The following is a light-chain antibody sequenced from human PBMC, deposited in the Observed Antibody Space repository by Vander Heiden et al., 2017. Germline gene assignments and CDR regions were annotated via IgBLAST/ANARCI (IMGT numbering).Light chain of an antibody. V-gene: IGKV1-39*01. CDR3: QQSYSTPQIT. Sequence: IQMTQSPSSLSASVGDRVTITCRASQSISSYLNWYQQNPGKAPKLLIYAASSLQSGVPSRFSGSGSGTDFTLTISSLQPEDFETYYCQQSYSTPQITFGQGTRLEIK. CDR2: AAS. CDR1: QSISSY. J-gene: IGKJ5*01.